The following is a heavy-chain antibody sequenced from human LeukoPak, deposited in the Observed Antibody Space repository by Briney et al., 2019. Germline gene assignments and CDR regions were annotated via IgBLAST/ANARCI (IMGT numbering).Heavy chain of an antibody. J-gene: IGHJ4*02. D-gene: IGHD3-22*01. CDR1: GFTFSSYG. Sequence: GGSLRLSCAASGFTFSSYGMSWVRQAPGKGLEWVSAISGSGGSTYYADSVKGRFTISRDNSKNTLYLQMNSLRAEDTAVYYCAKWDTYYDSSGYYFYWGQGTLVAVSS. CDR3: AKWDTYYDSSGYYFY. CDR2: ISGSGGST. V-gene: IGHV3-23*01.